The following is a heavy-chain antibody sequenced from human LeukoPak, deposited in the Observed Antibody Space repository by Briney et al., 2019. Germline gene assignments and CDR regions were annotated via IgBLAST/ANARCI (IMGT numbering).Heavy chain of an antibody. CDR2: ISGSGGST. D-gene: IGHD6-19*01. J-gene: IGHJ4*02. Sequence: GGSLRLSCAASGFTFSSYAMSWVRQAPGKGLEWVSAISGSGGSTYYADSVKGRFTISRDNSKNTLYVQMNGLRAEATAVYYCAKDRYVAAVAVTLFDYWGQGTLVTVSS. CDR3: AKDRYVAAVAVTLFDY. CDR1: GFTFSSYA. V-gene: IGHV3-23*01.